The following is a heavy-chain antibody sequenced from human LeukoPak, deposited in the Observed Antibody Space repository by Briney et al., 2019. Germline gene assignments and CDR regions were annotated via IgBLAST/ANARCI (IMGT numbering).Heavy chain of an antibody. Sequence: GGSLRLSCAASGFTFSSYAMSWVRQAPGKGLEWVSAISGGGGSTYYADSVKGRFTISRDNSKNTLYLQMNSLRAEDTAVYYCAKEGGDSLYYDFWSGYLGHYFDYWGQGTLVTVSS. CDR1: GFTFSSYA. J-gene: IGHJ4*02. CDR2: ISGGGGST. D-gene: IGHD3-3*01. CDR3: AKEGGDSLYYDFWSGYLGHYFDY. V-gene: IGHV3-23*01.